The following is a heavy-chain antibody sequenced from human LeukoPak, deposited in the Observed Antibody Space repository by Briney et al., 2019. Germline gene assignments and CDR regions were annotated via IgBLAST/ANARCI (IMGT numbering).Heavy chain of an antibody. CDR1: GGSISPHY. V-gene: IGHV4-59*11. CDR3: ARGTARVNYGLDV. Sequence: SETLSLLSTVSGGSISPHYWRWIRRPPAGGLVEIRCIYNSGTADYNRSLKSRGTMSVDTSKNQLSLSLSSVTAADKAVYYCARGTARVNYGLDVWGQGTTVTVSS. D-gene: IGHD2-8*02. J-gene: IGHJ6*02. CDR2: IYNSGTA.